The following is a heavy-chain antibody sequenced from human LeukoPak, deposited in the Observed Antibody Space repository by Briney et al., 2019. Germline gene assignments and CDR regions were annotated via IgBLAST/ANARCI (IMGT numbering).Heavy chain of an antibody. D-gene: IGHD3-22*01. V-gene: IGHV3-21*01. J-gene: IGHJ4*02. CDR3: ARGDYDSSGRFDY. CDR1: GFTFSSYS. Sequence: GGSLRLSCAASGFTFSSYSMNWVRQAPGKGLEWVSSISSSSSYIYYADSVKGRFTISRDNAKNSLYLQMNSLRAEDTAVYYCARGDYDSSGRFDYWGQGTLVTVSS. CDR2: ISSSSSYI.